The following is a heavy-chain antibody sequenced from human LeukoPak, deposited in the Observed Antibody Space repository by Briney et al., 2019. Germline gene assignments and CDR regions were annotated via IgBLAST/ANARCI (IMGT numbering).Heavy chain of an antibody. CDR3: ARAGRLDFDILTAYYMSDY. D-gene: IGHD3-9*01. CDR2: IKQDGGEK. V-gene: IGHV3-7*01. CDR1: GFTFSSYW. Sequence: GVSLRLSCAASGFTFSSYWMSWVRQAPGKGLEWVANIKQDGGEKYYADSVKGRFTISRDNSKETLYLQMNSLRVEDTAVYYCARAGRLDFDILTAYYMSDYWGQGTLVTVSS. J-gene: IGHJ4*02.